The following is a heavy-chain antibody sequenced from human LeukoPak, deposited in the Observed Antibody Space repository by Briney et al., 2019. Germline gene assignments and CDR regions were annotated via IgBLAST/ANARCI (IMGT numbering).Heavy chain of an antibody. D-gene: IGHD2-15*01. CDR2: IWYDGSNK. Sequence: GGSLRLSCAASGFTFSSYGMHWVRQAPGKGLEWVAVIWYDGSNKYYADSVKGRLTISRDNSKNTLYLQMNSLRAEDTAVYYCARGGSGYCSGGSCHNYYYYGMDVWGQGTTVTVSS. CDR1: GFTFSSYG. J-gene: IGHJ6*02. V-gene: IGHV3-33*01. CDR3: ARGGSGYCSGGSCHNYYYYGMDV.